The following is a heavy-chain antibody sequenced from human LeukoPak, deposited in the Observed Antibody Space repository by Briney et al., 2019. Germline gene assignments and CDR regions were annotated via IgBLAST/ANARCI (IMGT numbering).Heavy chain of an antibody. V-gene: IGHV3-74*01. CDR1: GFNFSNYW. Sequence: GGSLRLSCAASGFNFSNYWMHWVRQAPGKGLVWVSRIHSDGSSTSYADSVKGRFTISRDNAENTLYLQINSLRAEDTAVYYCATDEAATGRLDYWGQGTLVTDSS. D-gene: IGHD1-1*01. CDR2: IHSDGSST. J-gene: IGHJ4*02. CDR3: ATDEAATGRLDY.